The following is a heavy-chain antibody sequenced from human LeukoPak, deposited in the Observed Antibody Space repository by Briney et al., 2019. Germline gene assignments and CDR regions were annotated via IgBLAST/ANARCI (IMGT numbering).Heavy chain of an antibody. Sequence: TGGSLRLSCAASGFTFSSDDMSWVRQAPGKGLVWVTGISGSGGSTYYADSVKGRFTISRANSKNTLYLRMNSLRAEDTAVYYCAKHTYYYESSGTTALFDYWGQGTLVTVSS. CDR3: AKHTYYYESSGTTALFDY. D-gene: IGHD3-22*01. J-gene: IGHJ4*02. V-gene: IGHV3-23*01. CDR1: GFTFSSDD. CDR2: ISGSGGST.